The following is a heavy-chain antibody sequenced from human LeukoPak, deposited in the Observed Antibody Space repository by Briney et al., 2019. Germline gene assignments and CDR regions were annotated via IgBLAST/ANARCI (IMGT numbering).Heavy chain of an antibody. V-gene: IGHV1-69*06. CDR1: GGTFNSYA. CDR3: ARATTRWLRYDAFDI. Sequence: SVKVSCKASGGTFNSYAISWVRQAPGQGLEWMGGIIPIFGTANYAQKFQGRVTITAGKSTSTAYMELSSLRSEDTAVYYCARATTRWLRYDAFDIWGQGTMVTVSS. CDR2: IIPIFGTA. D-gene: IGHD5-12*01. J-gene: IGHJ3*02.